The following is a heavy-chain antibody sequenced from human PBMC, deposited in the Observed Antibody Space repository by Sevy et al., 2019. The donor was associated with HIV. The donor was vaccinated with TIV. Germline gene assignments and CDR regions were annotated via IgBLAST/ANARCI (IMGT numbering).Heavy chain of an antibody. CDR1: GLAFRTYN. CDR3: AKSGGGDYGDFIETNWFDP. Sequence: GGSLRLSCTASGLAFRTYNMNWVRQAPGKGLEWLSSISRRSDSMAYAGSVKGRFTISRDNSKNTLYLQMNSLRAEDTAVYYCAKSGGGDYGDFIETNWFDPWGQGTLVTVSS. J-gene: IGHJ5*02. CDR2: ISRRSDSM. V-gene: IGHV3-21*01. D-gene: IGHD4-17*01.